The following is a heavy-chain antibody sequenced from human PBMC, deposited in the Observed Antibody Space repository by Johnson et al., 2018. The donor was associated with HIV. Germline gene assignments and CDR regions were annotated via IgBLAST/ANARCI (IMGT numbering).Heavy chain of an antibody. CDR2: ISMSGRTI. Sequence: QMQLVESGGGLVKPGGSLRLSCAASGFTFSDYYMSWIRQAPGKGLEWVSYISMSGRTIYYADSVKGRFTISRDNAKNSLYLQMNSLRAEDTALYYCAKARGGNYDAFDIWGQGTVVTVSS. CDR1: GFTFSDYY. D-gene: IGHD4-23*01. V-gene: IGHV3-11*01. J-gene: IGHJ3*02. CDR3: AKARGGNYDAFDI.